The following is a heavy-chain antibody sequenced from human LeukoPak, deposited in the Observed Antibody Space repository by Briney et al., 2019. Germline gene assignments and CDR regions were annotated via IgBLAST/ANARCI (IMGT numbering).Heavy chain of an antibody. CDR1: GGSMTGYY. CDR3: ARWGGEPHLPFDY. Sequence: SETLSLTCTVSGGSMTGYYWNWIRQPRGKGLEWIGYVHSNGRTTSSPSLRSRLTMSVDTSKNEFSLRINSMIAADTAVYYCARWGGEPHLPFDYWGQGILVSASS. D-gene: IGHD3-16*01. J-gene: IGHJ4*02. V-gene: IGHV4-59*01. CDR2: VHSNGRT.